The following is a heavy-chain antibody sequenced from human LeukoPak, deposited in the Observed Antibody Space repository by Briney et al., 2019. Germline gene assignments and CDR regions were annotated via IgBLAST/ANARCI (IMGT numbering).Heavy chain of an antibody. J-gene: IGHJ4*02. V-gene: IGHV3-30*02. CDR1: GFTFSSYG. CDR3: AKGPRRKIFGVVIDGPRFDY. Sequence: GGSLRLSCAASGFTFSSYGMHWVRQAPGKGLEWVAFIRYDGSNKYYADSVKGRFTISRDNSKNTLYLQMNSLRAEDTAVYYCAKGPRRKIFGVVIDGPRFDYWGQGTLVTVSS. CDR2: IRYDGSNK. D-gene: IGHD3-3*01.